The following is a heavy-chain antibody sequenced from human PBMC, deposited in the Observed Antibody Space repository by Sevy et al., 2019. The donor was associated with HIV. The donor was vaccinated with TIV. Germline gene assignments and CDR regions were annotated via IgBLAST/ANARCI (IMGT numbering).Heavy chain of an antibody. J-gene: IGHJ3*02. Sequence: GGSLRLSCAASGFNFNEYAMHWVRQAPGKGLEWVSCITWNSDSVVYADSVKGRFTISRDKAKNSLYLQMNSLRPEDTALYYCAKDLISVAGVCAFDMWGQGTTVTVSS. CDR2: ITWNSDSV. CDR1: GFNFNEYA. V-gene: IGHV3-9*01. D-gene: IGHD6-19*01. CDR3: AKDLISVAGVCAFDM.